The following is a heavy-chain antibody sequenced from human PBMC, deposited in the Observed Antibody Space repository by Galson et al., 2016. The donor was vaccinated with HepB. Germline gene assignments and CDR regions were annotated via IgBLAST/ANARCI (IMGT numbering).Heavy chain of an antibody. J-gene: IGHJ6*02. D-gene: IGHD3-9*01. CDR3: ARGPLRYFDWMRQGGMDV. V-gene: IGHV4-34*01. Sequence: SETLSLTCAVYGGSFSGYYWTWLRQPPGRGLEWIGDINHSGSANYNPSLKGRVTISVDSSKKQFSLKVINVTAADTAVYYCARGPLRYFDWMRQGGMDVWGQGTTVIVSS. CDR2: INHSGSA. CDR1: GGSFSGYY.